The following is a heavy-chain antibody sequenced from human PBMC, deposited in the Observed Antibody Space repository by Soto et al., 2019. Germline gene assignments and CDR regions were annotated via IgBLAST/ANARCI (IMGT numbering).Heavy chain of an antibody. CDR2: IIPILGIA. D-gene: IGHD6-19*01. CDR3: ARLGYSSGNEPRSDY. V-gene: IGHV1-69*02. Sequence: QVQLVQSGAEVKKPGSSVKVSCKASGGTLSSYTISWVRQAPGQGLEWMGRIIPILGIANYAQKFQGRVTITADKSTSTAYMELSSLRSEDTAVYYCARLGYSSGNEPRSDYWGQGTLVAVSS. CDR1: GGTLSSYT. J-gene: IGHJ4*02.